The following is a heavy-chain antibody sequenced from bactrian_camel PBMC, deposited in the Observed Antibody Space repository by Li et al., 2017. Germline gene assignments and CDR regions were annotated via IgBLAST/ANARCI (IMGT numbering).Heavy chain of an antibody. J-gene: IGHJ6*01. CDR3: VSQEPSTTGFGF. Sequence: QLVESGGGSVQAGGSPRLSCVASRSLYSGACVGWLRQAPGKEREGVAAIYTGLGRAHYAASVEGRFTSSRDNTKNTLYLLMNSLKPEDTAVYYCVSQEPSTTGFGFWGQGTQVTVS. V-gene: IGHV3S28*01. D-gene: IGHD5*01. CDR1: RSLYSGAC. CDR2: IYTGLGRA.